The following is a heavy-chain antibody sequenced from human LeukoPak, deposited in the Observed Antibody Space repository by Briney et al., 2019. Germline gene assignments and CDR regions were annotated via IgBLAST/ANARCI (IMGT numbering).Heavy chain of an antibody. CDR1: GFTFSSYW. V-gene: IGHV3-7*01. Sequence: GGSLRLSCAASGFTFSSYWMSWVRQAPGKGLEWVANIKGDGSEKYYVDSVKGRFSISRDNAKNFLYLQVNSLRADDTAVYYVARARLSFTRGIGANYFDYWGQGTPVTVSS. J-gene: IGHJ4*02. D-gene: IGHD2-15*01. CDR3: ARARLSFTRGIGANYFDY. CDR2: IKGDGSEK.